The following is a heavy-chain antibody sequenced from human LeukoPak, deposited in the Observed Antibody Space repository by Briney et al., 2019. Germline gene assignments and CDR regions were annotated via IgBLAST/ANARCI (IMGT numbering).Heavy chain of an antibody. J-gene: IGHJ3*02. Sequence: SQTLSLTXTVSGGSISSNKYHWGWIRQPPGKGLEWIGSIYYSGSTYYNPTLKSRVTIFVDTSKNQFSLKLSSVTAADTAVYYCATPYSGGYQGLDIWGQGTMVTVSS. D-gene: IGHD1-26*01. V-gene: IGHV4-39*01. CDR2: IYYSGST. CDR1: GGSISSNKYH. CDR3: ATPYSGGYQGLDI.